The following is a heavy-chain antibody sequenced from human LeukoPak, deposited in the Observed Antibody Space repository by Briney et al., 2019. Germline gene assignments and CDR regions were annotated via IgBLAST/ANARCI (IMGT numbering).Heavy chain of an antibody. D-gene: IGHD2-8*02. J-gene: IGHJ5*02. CDR2: INSDGSRT. V-gene: IGHV3-74*01. CDR3: ARVLTGSWDWFDP. Sequence: GGSLRLSCAASKFSFSAYWMHWVRQAPGKGLVWVSRINSDGSRTNYADSVKGRFTISRDNAKNTLYLQMNSLRAEDTAVYYCARVLTGSWDWFDPWGQGTLVTVSS. CDR1: KFSFSAYW.